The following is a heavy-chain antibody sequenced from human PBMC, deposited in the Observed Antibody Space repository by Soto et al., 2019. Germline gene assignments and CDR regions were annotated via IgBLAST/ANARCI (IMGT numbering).Heavy chain of an antibody. Sequence: QVQFVQSGAELKKPGASVKVSCKASGYTFTNYAMHWVRQAPGQRLEWMGWINAGNGNIKYSQKFQGRVTITRDTSARTAYVELTSLRSDDTAVYYCARAGYCSSTSCSEAFDICGQGTLVTVSS. D-gene: IGHD2-2*01. CDR2: INAGNGNI. V-gene: IGHV1-3*01. CDR3: ARAGYCSSTSCSEAFDI. CDR1: GYTFTNYA. J-gene: IGHJ3*02.